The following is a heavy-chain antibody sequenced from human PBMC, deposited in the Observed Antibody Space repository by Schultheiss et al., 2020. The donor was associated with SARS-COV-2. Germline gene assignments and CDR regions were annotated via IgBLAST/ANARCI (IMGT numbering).Heavy chain of an antibody. Sequence: GESLKISCTGSGYSFTTYWIGWVRQLPGKGLEWMGIIYPDDSDTRYSPSFQGQVTVSADKSISTAYLQWSSLKASDTAIYYCARHVATAGWDDLRLDYWGQGTLVTVSS. D-gene: IGHD1-1*01. J-gene: IGHJ4*02. CDR3: ARHVATAGWDDLRLDY. V-gene: IGHV5-51*01. CDR2: IYPDDSDT. CDR1: GYSFTTYW.